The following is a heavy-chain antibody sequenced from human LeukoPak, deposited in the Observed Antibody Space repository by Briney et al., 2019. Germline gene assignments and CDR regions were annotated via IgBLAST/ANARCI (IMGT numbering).Heavy chain of an antibody. CDR3: AREFVEMATNSGMDV. D-gene: IGHD5-24*01. J-gene: IGHJ6*02. CDR1: GYTFTAYN. Sequence: ASVKVSCKTSGYTFTAYNIHWVRQAPGQGLEWMGWITPSSGATNYAQQLQGRITMTRDTSISTAYMELSRLRSDDTAVYYCAREFVEMATNSGMDVWGQGTTVTVSS. V-gene: IGHV1-2*02. CDR2: ITPSSGAT.